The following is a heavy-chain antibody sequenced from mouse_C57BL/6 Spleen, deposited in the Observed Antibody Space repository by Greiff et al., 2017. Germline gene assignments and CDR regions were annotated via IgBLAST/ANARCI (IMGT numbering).Heavy chain of an antibody. V-gene: IGHV1-4*01. CDR2: INPSSGYT. CDR3: ARDDYDAMDY. Sequence: VQLQQSGAELARPGASVKMSCKASGYTFTSYTMHWVKQRPGQGLEWIGHINPSSGYTKYNQKFKDKATLTADKSSSTAYMQLSSLTSEDAAVYYCARDDYDAMDYWGQGTSVTVSS. J-gene: IGHJ4*01. CDR1: GYTFTSYT.